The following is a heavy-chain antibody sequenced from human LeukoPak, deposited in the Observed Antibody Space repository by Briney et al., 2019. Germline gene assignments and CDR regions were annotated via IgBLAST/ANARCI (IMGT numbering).Heavy chain of an antibody. D-gene: IGHD1-26*01. CDR1: GGSISSYY. Sequence: SETLSLTCTVSGGSISSYYWSWIRQPPGKGLEWIGYIYYSGSTNYNPSFKSRVTISVDTSKNQFSLKLSSVTAADTAVYYCARVQSGSYFYFDYWGQGTLVTVSS. CDR2: IYYSGST. CDR3: ARVQSGSYFYFDY. J-gene: IGHJ4*02. V-gene: IGHV4-59*08.